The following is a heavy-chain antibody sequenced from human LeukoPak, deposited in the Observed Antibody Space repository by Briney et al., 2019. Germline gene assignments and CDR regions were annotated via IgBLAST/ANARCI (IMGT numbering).Heavy chain of an antibody. D-gene: IGHD4-23*01. J-gene: IGHJ5*02. CDR1: GFTFKHYG. CDR2: IWYDGSNT. Sequence: GSLRLSCGASGFTFKHYGTHWVRQAPGKGLEWVAVIWYDGSNTFYADSVKGRFTISRDNSNNTLYQQVNSLRAEDTAVYYCARDLYGGNSASWVDLWGQGTLVTVSS. V-gene: IGHV3-33*01. CDR3: ARDLYGGNSASWVDL.